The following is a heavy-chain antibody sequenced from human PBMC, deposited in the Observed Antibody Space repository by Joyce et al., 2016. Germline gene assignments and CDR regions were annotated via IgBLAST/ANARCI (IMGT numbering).Heavy chain of an antibody. V-gene: IGHV1-2*06. CDR1: GYTFTGYS. Sequence: QVQLVQSGAAVKKPGASVEVSCKASGYTFTGYSIHWMRQAPGQGLEGMGRINPYNGVTDFAQKFQGRVTMTTNTPRSTASMELTGLRSDDTAVYYCAKTGRFRIFDSWGQGTLVTVSS. D-gene: IGHD1-26*01. J-gene: IGHJ4*02. CDR2: INPYNGVT. CDR3: AKTGRFRIFDS.